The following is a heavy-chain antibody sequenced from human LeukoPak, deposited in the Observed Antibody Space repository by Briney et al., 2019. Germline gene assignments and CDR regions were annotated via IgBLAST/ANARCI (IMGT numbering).Heavy chain of an antibody. V-gene: IGHV3-23*01. D-gene: IGHD1-26*01. CDR2: VTGPGDTT. CDR1: GFTFTNYA. Sequence: GGSLRLSCATSGFTFTNYAMNWVRQAPGKGLEWVSAVTGPGDTTYYADSVKGRFTISRDNSKNTLYVQMNSLRAEDTAVYYCAKFGSYNEFDYWGQGTLVTVSS. CDR3: AKFGSYNEFDY. J-gene: IGHJ4*02.